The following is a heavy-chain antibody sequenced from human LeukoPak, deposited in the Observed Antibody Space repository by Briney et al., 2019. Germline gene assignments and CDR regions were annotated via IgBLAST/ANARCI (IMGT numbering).Heavy chain of an antibody. CDR1: GGSISSGGYS. CDR2: IYYSDST. Sequence: SETLSLTCAVSGGSISSGGYSWSWIRQSPGKGLEWIGYIYYSDSTYYNPSLKSRVTISVDTSKNQFSLKLSSVTAADTAVYYCASHSGGYAYWGQGTLVTVSS. CDR3: ASHSGGYAY. J-gene: IGHJ4*02. V-gene: IGHV4-30-4*07. D-gene: IGHD5-12*01.